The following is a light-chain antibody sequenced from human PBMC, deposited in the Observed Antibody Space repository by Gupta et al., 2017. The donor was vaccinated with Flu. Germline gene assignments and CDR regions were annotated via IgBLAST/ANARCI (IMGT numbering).Light chain of an antibody. J-gene: IGKJ3*01. Sequence: DIQMTQSPSSLSASVGDRVTITCQASHEISNYLNWYQQKPGKAPKLVIYDASDLETGVPSRFSGRGSGTDFTLTISSLQPEDIGTYYCQQSGTFGPGTTVEIK. V-gene: IGKV1-33*01. CDR3: QQSGT. CDR1: HEISNY. CDR2: DAS.